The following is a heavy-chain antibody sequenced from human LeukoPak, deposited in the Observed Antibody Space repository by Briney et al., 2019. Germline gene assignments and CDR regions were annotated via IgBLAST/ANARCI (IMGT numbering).Heavy chain of an antibody. V-gene: IGHV3-21*01. CDR3: ASSGGGPSGSFYYFDY. Sequence: GGSLRLSCAASGFTFTSHNMNWVRQAPGKGLEWVSAISGSDAGTYYADSVKGRFTISRDNAKNSLYLHMNSLRAEDTAVYYCASSGGGPSGSFYYFDYWGQGTLVTVSS. CDR1: GFTFTSHN. D-gene: IGHD1-26*01. CDR2: ISGSDAGT. J-gene: IGHJ4*02.